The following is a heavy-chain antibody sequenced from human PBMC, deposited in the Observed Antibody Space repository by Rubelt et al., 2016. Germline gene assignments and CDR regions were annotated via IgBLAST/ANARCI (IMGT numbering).Heavy chain of an antibody. Sequence: QVQLVQSGSELKKPGASVKVSCKASGYAFTRYPMNWVRQAPGQGLEWLGWINTETGKPTYAQGFTGRFVFSLDTSVSTAYLQITSRQAEDTAVYYCARDDGARLFNYWGQGTLVTVSS. CDR3: ARDDGARLFNY. CDR2: INTETGKP. V-gene: IGHV7-4-1*02. J-gene: IGHJ4*02. D-gene: IGHD4/OR15-4a*01. CDR1: GYAFTRYP.